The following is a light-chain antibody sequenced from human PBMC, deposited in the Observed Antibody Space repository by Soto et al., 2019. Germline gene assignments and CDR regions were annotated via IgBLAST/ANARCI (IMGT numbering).Light chain of an antibody. J-gene: IGKJ2*01. CDR1: QKIRSW. CDR2: DAS. CDR3: QHYNGY. V-gene: IGKV1-5*01. Sequence: DMPMTQSPTTLSASVGDRVTITCRASQKIRSWLAWYQQKPGKAPKVLIYDASTLESGVPSRFSGSGFGTEFTLTISSLQPDDFATYYCQHYNGYFGQGTKLEIK.